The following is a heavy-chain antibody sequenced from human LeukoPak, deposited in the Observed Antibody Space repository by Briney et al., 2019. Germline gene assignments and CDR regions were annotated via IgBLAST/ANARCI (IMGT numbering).Heavy chain of an antibody. CDR3: ARHGSVRSPLGP. Sequence: SETLSLTCTVSGGSISSYYWSWIRQPPGKGLEWIGYIYATGSTNYNPSLKSRVTITVDTSKNQFSLNLRSVTAVDTAVYYCARHGSVRSPLGPWGQGTLVTVSS. CDR1: GGSISSYY. D-gene: IGHD3-10*01. J-gene: IGHJ5*02. V-gene: IGHV4-4*09. CDR2: IYATGST.